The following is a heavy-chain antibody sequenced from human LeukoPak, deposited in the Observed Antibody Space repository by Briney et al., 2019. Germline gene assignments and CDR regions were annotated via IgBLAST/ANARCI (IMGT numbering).Heavy chain of an antibody. CDR3: ARDLLEAYDY. D-gene: IGHD1-1*01. V-gene: IGHV1-46*01. CDR2: INPSGGST. J-gene: IGHJ4*02. CDR1: GYTFTSYY. Sequence: GGSLRLSCAASGYTFTSYYMHWVRQAPGQGLEWMGIINPSGGSTSYAQKFQGRVTMTRDMSTSTVYMELSSLRSEDTAVYYCARDLLEAYDYWGQGTLVTVSS.